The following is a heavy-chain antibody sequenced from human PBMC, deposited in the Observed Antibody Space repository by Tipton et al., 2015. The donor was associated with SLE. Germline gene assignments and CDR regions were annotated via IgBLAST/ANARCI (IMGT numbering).Heavy chain of an antibody. Sequence: QSGAEVKKPGSSVKVSCKASGGTFSRYAISWVRQAPGQGLEWMGRIIPIFGTANYAQQLQGRVTITADESTTTAYMELSSLRSEDTAVYYCARETYYYASGSSLDYWGQGTPVTVSS. CDR1: GGTFSRYA. D-gene: IGHD3-10*01. CDR2: IIPIFGTA. J-gene: IGHJ4*02. CDR3: ARETYYYASGSSLDY. V-gene: IGHV1-69*13.